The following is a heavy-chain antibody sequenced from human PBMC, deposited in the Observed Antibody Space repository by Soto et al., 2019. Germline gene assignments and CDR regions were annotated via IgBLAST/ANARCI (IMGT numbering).Heavy chain of an antibody. CDR3: ATTLGSSLQNDYYGMDV. CDR2: FDPEDAET. J-gene: IGHJ6*02. D-gene: IGHD6-6*01. Sequence: ASVKVSCKVSGYPLTEFSMHCIRHAPGKGLEWMGGFDPEDAETIYAQKFQGRVTMTEDTSTDTAYMELSSLRSEDTAVYYCATTLGSSLQNDYYGMDVWGHGTPVTVSS. CDR1: GYPLTEFS. V-gene: IGHV1-24*01.